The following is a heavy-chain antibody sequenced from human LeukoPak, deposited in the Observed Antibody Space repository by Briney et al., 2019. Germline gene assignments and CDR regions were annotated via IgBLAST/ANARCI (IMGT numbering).Heavy chain of an antibody. V-gene: IGHV3-7*01. J-gene: IGHJ6*02. Sequence: SGGSLRLSCAASGFTLSDSWMSWVRQAPGKGLEWGANMNQDGSAKGYVDSVKGRFTISRDNARNSLYLQMSSLRPEDTAVYYCATYTHWVAGDVWGQGTTVTVSS. CDR1: GFTLSDSW. CDR2: MNQDGSAK. CDR3: ATYTHWVAGDV. D-gene: IGHD3-16*01.